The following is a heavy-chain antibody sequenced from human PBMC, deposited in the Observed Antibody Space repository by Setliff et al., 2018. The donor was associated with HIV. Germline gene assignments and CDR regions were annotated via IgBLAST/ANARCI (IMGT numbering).Heavy chain of an antibody. J-gene: IGHJ4*02. V-gene: IGHV1-69*05. Sequence: GASVKVSCKASGGTFSSYAISWVRQAPGQGLEWMGGIIPIFGTTNYAQKFWGRVTITTHESTSTAYMDLSSLRSEDTAVYYCARAEVVCTYGLCLYHTLFDYWGQGTLVTVSS. D-gene: IGHD2-8*01. CDR3: ARAEVVCTYGLCLYHTLFDY. CDR1: GGTFSSYA. CDR2: IIPIFGTT.